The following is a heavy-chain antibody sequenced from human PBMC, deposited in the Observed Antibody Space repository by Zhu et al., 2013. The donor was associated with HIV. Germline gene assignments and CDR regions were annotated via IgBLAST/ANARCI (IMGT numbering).Heavy chain of an antibody. J-gene: IGHJ6*02. CDR3: ARNGYSYVENYYFYYGMDV. CDR1: GYTFTSYG. V-gene: IGHV1-18*01. D-gene: IGHD5-18*01. CDR2: ISAYNGNT. Sequence: QVQLVQSGAEVKKPGASVKVSCKASGYTFTSYGISWVRQAPRQGLEWMGWISAYNGNTNYAQKLQGRVTMTTDTSTSTAYMELRSLRSDDTAVYYCARNGYSYVENYYFYYGMDVWDQGTTGHRLL.